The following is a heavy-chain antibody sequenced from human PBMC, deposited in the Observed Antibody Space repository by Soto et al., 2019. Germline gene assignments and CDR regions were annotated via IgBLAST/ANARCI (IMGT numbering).Heavy chain of an antibody. CDR1: GGTFSSYA. CDR2: IIPIPGTA. Sequence: QVQLVQSGAEVKKPGSSVKVSCTASGGTFSSYAISWVRQAPGQGLEWMGGIIPIPGTANSAKKFQGRVTITADESTSTAYMELSSLRSEDTAVYYCARSQGSSTSLEIYYYYYYGMDVWGQGTTVTVSS. D-gene: IGHD2-2*01. V-gene: IGHV1-69*01. J-gene: IGHJ6*02. CDR3: ARSQGSSTSLEIYYYYYYGMDV.